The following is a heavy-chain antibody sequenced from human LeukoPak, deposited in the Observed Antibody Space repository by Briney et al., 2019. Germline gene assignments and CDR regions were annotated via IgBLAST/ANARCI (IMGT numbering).Heavy chain of an antibody. D-gene: IGHD6-19*01. V-gene: IGHV4-4*08. CDR3: AQTTGWPGFDY. Sequence: PSETLSLICTACGATVNEYYWSWIRQPPGRGLEWIAHIYNGGRTIFNPSLKTRVSISIDTSENQLSLKLTSMTAADTAVYYCAQTTGWPGFDYWGQGILVTVSS. CDR2: IYNGGRT. CDR1: GATVNEYY. J-gene: IGHJ4*02.